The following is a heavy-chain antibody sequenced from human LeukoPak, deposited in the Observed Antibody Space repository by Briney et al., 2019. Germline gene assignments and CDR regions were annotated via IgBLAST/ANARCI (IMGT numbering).Heavy chain of an antibody. Sequence: PGGSLRLSCAASGFAFSTYAMSWVRQAPGKGLEWASAISSAGADTYYADSVKGRFTISRDNSKNTLYLQMNSLRADDTAVYYCAKMVRQQLGPNYGMDVWGQGTTVTVSS. CDR2: ISSAGADT. V-gene: IGHV3-23*01. D-gene: IGHD1-1*01. J-gene: IGHJ6*02. CDR3: AKMVRQQLGPNYGMDV. CDR1: GFAFSTYA.